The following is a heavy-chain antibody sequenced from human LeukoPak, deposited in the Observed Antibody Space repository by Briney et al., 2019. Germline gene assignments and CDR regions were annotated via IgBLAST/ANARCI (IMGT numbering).Heavy chain of an antibody. J-gene: IGHJ4*02. CDR2: IYHSGST. CDR1: GYSISSGYY. V-gene: IGHV4-38-2*02. D-gene: IGHD3-3*02. Sequence: SETLSLTCTVSGYSISSGYYWGWIRQPPGKGLEWIGSIYHSGSTYYNPSLKSRVTISVDTSKNQFSLKLSSVTAADTAVYYCARGRAFFDWGQGTLVTVSS. CDR3: ARGRAFFD.